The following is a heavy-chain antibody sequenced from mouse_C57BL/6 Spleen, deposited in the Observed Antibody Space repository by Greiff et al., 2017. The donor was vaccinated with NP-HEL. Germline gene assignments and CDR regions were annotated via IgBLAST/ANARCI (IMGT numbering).Heavy chain of an antibody. D-gene: IGHD2-4*01. V-gene: IGHV1-15*01. Sequence: VQLQQSGAELVRPGASVTLSCKASGYTFTDYEMHWVKQTPVHGLEWIGAIDPETGGTAYNQKFKGKAILTADKSSSTAYMELRSLTSEDSAVYYCTRDDDYDPAWFAYWGQGTLVTVSA. CDR3: TRDDDYDPAWFAY. CDR1: GYTFTDYE. CDR2: IDPETGGT. J-gene: IGHJ3*01.